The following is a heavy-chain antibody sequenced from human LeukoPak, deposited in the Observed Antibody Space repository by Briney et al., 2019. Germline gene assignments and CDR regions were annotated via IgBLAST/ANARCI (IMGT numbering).Heavy chain of an antibody. Sequence: SETLSLTCTVSGGSISSYYWSWIRQPPGKGLEWIWYIYYSGSTNYNPSLKSRVTISVDTSKNQFSLKLSSVTAADTAVYYCARRARDGFSAELDYWGQGTLVTVSS. CDR1: GGSISSYY. CDR2: IYYSGST. V-gene: IGHV4-59*08. D-gene: IGHD5-24*01. CDR3: ARRARDGFSAELDY. J-gene: IGHJ4*02.